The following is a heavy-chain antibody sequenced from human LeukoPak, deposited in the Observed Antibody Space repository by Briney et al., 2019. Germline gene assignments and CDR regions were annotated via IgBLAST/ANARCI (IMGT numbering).Heavy chain of an antibody. CDR1: GFIFSSYG. D-gene: IGHD1-26*01. J-gene: IGHJ6*02. V-gene: IGHV3-33*03. Sequence: PGGSLRLSCAASGFIFSSYGMYWVRQAPGKGLEWVTNIWSDGSNKYYADSVKGRFTISRDNAKNSLYLQMNSLRAEDTAVYYCARFSGSRRHYYYYGMDVWGQGTTVTVSS. CDR2: IWSDGSNK. CDR3: ARFSGSRRHYYYYGMDV.